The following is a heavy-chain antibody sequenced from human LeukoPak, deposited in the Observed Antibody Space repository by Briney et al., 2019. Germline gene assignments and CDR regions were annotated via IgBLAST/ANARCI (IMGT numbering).Heavy chain of an antibody. CDR2: IDPKSGTT. CDR1: GYSFTGFY. CDR3: ARAGSGWSF. J-gene: IGHJ4*02. Sequence: ASVKVSCKASGYSFTGFYLHWVQQAVRQGLQWMGWIDPKSGTTKYAPRFQGRVTMTGDTSTRTVYMEVTSLRFDDTAVYYCARAGSGWSFWGQGTLVTVSA. V-gene: IGHV1-2*02. D-gene: IGHD6-19*01.